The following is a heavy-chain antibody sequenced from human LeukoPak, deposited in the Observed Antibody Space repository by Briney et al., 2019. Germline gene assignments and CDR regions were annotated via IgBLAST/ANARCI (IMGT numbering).Heavy chain of an antibody. CDR3: AKDRRRAVAGLFDY. D-gene: IGHD6-19*01. CDR1: GFTFDDYA. CDR2: ISWNSSSI. J-gene: IGHJ4*02. V-gene: IGHV3-9*01. Sequence: PGGSLRLSCAASGFTFDDYAMHWVRQAPGKGLEWVSGISWNSSSIGYADSVKGRFTISRDNAKNSLYLQMNSLRAEDTALYYCAKDRRRAVAGLFDYWGQGTLSPSPQ.